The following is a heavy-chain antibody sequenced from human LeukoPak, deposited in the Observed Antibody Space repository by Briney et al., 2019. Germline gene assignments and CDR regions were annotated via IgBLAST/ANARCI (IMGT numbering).Heavy chain of an antibody. CDR1: GFTFSSYG. Sequence: GGSLRLSCAASGFTFSSYGMHWVRQAPGKGLEWVAVISYDGSNKYYADSVKGRFTISRDNSKNTLYLQMNSLRAEDTAVYYCAKDRARVRDYYFDYWGQGTLVTASS. CDR2: ISYDGSNK. CDR3: AKDRARVRDYYFDY. D-gene: IGHD3-10*01. J-gene: IGHJ4*02. V-gene: IGHV3-30*18.